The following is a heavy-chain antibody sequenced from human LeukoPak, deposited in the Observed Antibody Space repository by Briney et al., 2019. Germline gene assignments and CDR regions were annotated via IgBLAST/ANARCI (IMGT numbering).Heavy chain of an antibody. Sequence: SVKVSCEASGGTFSSYAISWVRQAPGQGLEWMGGIIPIFGTANYAQKFQGRVTITTDESTSTAYMELSSLRSEDTAMYYCARAPSSSGSYGSFDYWGQGTLVTVSS. CDR2: IIPIFGTA. J-gene: IGHJ4*02. D-gene: IGHD1-26*01. CDR3: ARAPSSSGSYGSFDY. CDR1: GGTFSSYA. V-gene: IGHV1-69*05.